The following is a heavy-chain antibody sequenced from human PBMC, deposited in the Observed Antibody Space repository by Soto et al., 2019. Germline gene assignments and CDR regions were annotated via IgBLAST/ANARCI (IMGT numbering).Heavy chain of an antibody. D-gene: IGHD2-21*02. Sequence: GGSLRLSCAASGFTSSTYWMSWVRQAPGKGLEWVANKRPDGGGAYYMDSVKGRFTISRDNTKNSLYLQMNSLRDEDTAIYYSARVRCATSDCFHDYWGQGALVTVSS. CDR1: GFTSSTYW. CDR2: KRPDGGGA. V-gene: IGHV3-7*03. J-gene: IGHJ4*02. CDR3: ARVRCATSDCFHDY.